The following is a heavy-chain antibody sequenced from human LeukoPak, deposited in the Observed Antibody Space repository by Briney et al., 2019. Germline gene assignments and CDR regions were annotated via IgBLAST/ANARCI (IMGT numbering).Heavy chain of an antibody. CDR1: GYTFTSYD. J-gene: IGHJ3*02. D-gene: IGHD3-9*01. CDR2: MNPNSGNT. Sequence: GASVKVSCKASGYTFTSYDINWVRQATGQGLEWMGWMNPNSGNTGYAQKFQGRVTMTRNTSISTAYMELSSLRSEDTAVYYCARAHYDILTGYDDASDIWGQGTMVTVSS. V-gene: IGHV1-8*01. CDR3: ARAHYDILTGYDDASDI.